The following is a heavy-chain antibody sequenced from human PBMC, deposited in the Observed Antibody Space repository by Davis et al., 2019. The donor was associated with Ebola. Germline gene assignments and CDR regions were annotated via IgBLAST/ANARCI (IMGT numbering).Heavy chain of an antibody. V-gene: IGHV1-18*04. CDR3: AIGYDFWSGHNDHGMDV. CDR1: GYTFTSYG. Sequence: ASVKVSCKASGYTFTSYGISWVRQAPGQGLEYLGWISAYNGNTNSVRKIQGRVTMTTDTSTTTAYMELRSLRPDDTAVYYCAIGYDFWSGHNDHGMDVWGQGTTVTVS. CDR2: ISAYNGNT. J-gene: IGHJ6*02. D-gene: IGHD3-3*01.